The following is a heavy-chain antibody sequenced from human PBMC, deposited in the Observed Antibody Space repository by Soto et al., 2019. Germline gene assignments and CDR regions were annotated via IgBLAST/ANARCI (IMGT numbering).Heavy chain of an antibody. D-gene: IGHD4-17*01. CDR1: EGNIRSSGCY. CDR2: IYYSGST. Sequence: SVTKCVTRTVAEGNIRSSGCYWSRKKKPPGKGLEWIGSIYYSGSTYYNPSLKSRVTISVDTSKTQFSLKLSSVTAADTAVYYCARGIDYGDYWLPANYWGQGTLVTVSS. CDR3: ARGIDYGDYWLPANY. J-gene: IGHJ4*02. V-gene: IGHV4-39*01.